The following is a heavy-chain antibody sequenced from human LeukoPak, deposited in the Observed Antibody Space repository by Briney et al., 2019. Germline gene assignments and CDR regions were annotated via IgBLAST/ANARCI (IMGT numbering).Heavy chain of an antibody. Sequence: GGSLRLSCAASGFTFSSYAMNWVRLSAGKGLEWVSAITDNGNTTYYADSVKGRFTISRDNNKKTLYLQMNSLRAEDTAVYYCATLRLSDHFDYWGQGTLVTVSS. CDR2: ITDNGNTT. J-gene: IGHJ4*02. D-gene: IGHD3-16*01. CDR1: GFTFSSYA. CDR3: ATLRLSDHFDY. V-gene: IGHV3-23*05.